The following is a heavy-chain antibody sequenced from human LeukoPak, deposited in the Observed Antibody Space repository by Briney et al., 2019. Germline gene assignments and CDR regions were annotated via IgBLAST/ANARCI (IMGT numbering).Heavy chain of an antibody. J-gene: IGHJ5*02. CDR3: ARLSSTVVTSGVFDP. V-gene: IGHV5-51*01. Sequence: GESLKISCKGSGYSFTSYWIGWVRQVPGKGLEWMGIIFPGDSDTRYSPSFQGQVTISADKSISTAYLQWSSLKGSDTAMYYCARLSSTVVTSGVFDPWGQGTLVTVSS. D-gene: IGHD4-17*01. CDR1: GYSFTSYW. CDR2: IFPGDSDT.